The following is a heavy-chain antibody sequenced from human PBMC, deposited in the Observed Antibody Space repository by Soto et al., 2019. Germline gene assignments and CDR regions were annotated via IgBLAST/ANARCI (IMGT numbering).Heavy chain of an antibody. CDR1: GGSISSSSYY. D-gene: IGHD3-3*01. CDR3: ARTLFGFQGWCDP. CDR2: IYYSGST. J-gene: IGHJ5*02. V-gene: IGHV4-39*01. Sequence: TLSLTCTVSGGSISSSSYYWGWIRQPPGKGLEWIGSIYYSGSTYYNPSLKSRVTISVDTSKNQFSLKLSSVTAADTAVYYCARTLFGFQGWCDPWGQVTLVTVSS.